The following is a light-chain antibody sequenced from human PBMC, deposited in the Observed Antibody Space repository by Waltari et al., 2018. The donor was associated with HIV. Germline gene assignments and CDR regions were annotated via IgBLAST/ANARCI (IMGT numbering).Light chain of an antibody. CDR2: EGT. CDR1: SSDVGSGKF. Sequence: QSALTQPASVSGSPGQSISISCTGTSSDVGSGKFVSWYQQHPGKAPKLLIYEGTKRPSGVSNRFSASKSGNTASLTISGLQAEDEADYYCCSCATPNTRVFGGGTKLTVL. J-gene: IGLJ3*02. V-gene: IGLV2-23*01. CDR3: CSCATPNTRV.